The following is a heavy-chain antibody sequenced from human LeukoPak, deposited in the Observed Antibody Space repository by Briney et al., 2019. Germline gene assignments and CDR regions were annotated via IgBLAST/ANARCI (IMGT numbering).Heavy chain of an antibody. CDR3: ARDRSTTGYEYYFDY. CDR2: INPSGGST. J-gene: IGHJ4*02. D-gene: IGHD1-1*01. V-gene: IGHV1-46*01. Sequence: ASVKVSCKASGYTFTSYYMRWVRQAPGQGLEWMGIINPSGGSTSYAQKFQGRVTMTRDTSISTAYMELSRLRSDDTAVYYCARDRSTTGYEYYFDYWGQGTLVTVSS. CDR1: GYTFTSYY.